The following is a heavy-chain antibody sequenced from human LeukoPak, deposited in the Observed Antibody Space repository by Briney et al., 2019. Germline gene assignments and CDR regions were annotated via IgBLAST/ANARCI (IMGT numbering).Heavy chain of an antibody. J-gene: IGHJ4*02. D-gene: IGHD1-26*01. Sequence: GGSLRFSGAASGFTFSNFWMNWVRQAPGKGREWVANMKQDGGEKYYPDSVRGRFTISRDNAKNSLSLEMNSLRAEDTAIYYCARASSGSYVYHFDYWGQGTLVTVSS. CDR1: GFTFSNFW. CDR2: MKQDGGEK. V-gene: IGHV3-7*03. CDR3: ARASSGSYVYHFDY.